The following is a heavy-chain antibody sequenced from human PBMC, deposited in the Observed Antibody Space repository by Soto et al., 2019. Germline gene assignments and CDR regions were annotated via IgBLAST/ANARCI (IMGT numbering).Heavy chain of an antibody. D-gene: IGHD3-10*01. V-gene: IGHV3-23*01. Sequence: EVQLLESGGGLVQPGGSLRLSCAASGFTFSSYAMSWVRQAPGKGLAWVSIIGVGGGDRYYPESVKGRFTSSRDNSRDTLYLEMNSLRDEDTAVYYCARVRFRELVWGQGTPVTVSS. J-gene: IGHJ4*02. CDR1: GFTFSSYA. CDR2: IGVGGGDR. CDR3: ARVRFRELV.